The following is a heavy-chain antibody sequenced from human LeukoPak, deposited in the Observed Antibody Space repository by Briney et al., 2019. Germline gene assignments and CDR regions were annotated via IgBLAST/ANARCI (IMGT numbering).Heavy chain of an antibody. CDR2: IYNSGST. Sequence: PSETLSLTCAVSGNSISNTYYWGWIRQPPGKELGWIGSIYNSGSTHYNPSLKSRVTISVDTSKNQFSLKLSSVTAADTAVYYCARNSSGNYLDYWGQGTLVTVSS. CDR1: GNSISNTYY. CDR3: ARNSSGNYLDY. V-gene: IGHV4-38-2*01. J-gene: IGHJ4*02. D-gene: IGHD1-26*01.